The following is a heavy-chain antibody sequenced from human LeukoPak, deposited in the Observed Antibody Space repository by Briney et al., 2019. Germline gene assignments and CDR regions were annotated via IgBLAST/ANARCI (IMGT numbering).Heavy chain of an antibody. J-gene: IGHJ4*02. CDR1: GFSFSDYN. CDR3: ARDLSNYFLHYIDF. D-gene: IGHD4-11*01. V-gene: IGHV3-21*01. CDR2: ITSTSRDK. Sequence: GGSLRLSCVTSGFSFSDYNMNWVRQAPGRGLEWVSSITSTSRDKSYADSVRGRFTISRDNAKNSLFLQMDTLGAKDTAVYYCARDLSNYFLHYIDFWGQGTLVTVSS.